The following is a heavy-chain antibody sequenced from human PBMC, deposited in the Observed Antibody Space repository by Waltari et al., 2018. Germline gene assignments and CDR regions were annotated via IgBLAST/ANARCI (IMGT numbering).Heavy chain of an antibody. V-gene: IGHV4-59*11. CDR1: GGSISSHY. D-gene: IGHD1-26*01. CDR2: IYYSGST. Sequence: QVQLQESGQGLVKPSETLSLTCTVPGGSISSHYWSWIRQPPGKGLEWIGYIYYSGSTNYNPSLKSRVTISVDTSKNQFSLKLSSVTAADTAVYYCARGGSLARSAFDIWGQGTMVTVSS. CDR3: ARGGSLARSAFDI. J-gene: IGHJ3*02.